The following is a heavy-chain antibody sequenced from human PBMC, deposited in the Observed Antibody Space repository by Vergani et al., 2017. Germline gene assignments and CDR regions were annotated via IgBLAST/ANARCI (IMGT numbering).Heavy chain of an antibody. CDR1: GFTFSNGW. J-gene: IGHJ4*02. CDR3: TTPTKWELRYYFDY. CDR2: IKSKTDGGTT. Sequence: EVQLVESGGGLVMSGGSLRLSCAASGFTFSNGWMSWVRQAPGKELEWVGLIKSKTDGGTTDYAAPVKGRFTISRDNSKNTLYLQMNSLKTEDTAVYYCTTPTKWELRYYFDYWGQGTLVTVSS. D-gene: IGHD3-9*01. V-gene: IGHV3-15*01.